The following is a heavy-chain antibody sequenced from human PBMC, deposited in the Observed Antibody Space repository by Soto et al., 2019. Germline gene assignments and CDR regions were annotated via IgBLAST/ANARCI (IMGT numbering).Heavy chain of an antibody. V-gene: IGHV4-30-4*02. Sequence: SDTLSLTCTISGASISDGDYYWSWIRQPPGKGLECIGHIYNSGNTYNNPSLKSRLTISVDTSKNQFSLNLNSVTAADTAVYYCARVPYYYDHRGIDYLGQGTLVTVSS. CDR3: ARVPYYYDHRGIDY. J-gene: IGHJ4*02. CDR2: IYNSGNT. D-gene: IGHD3-22*01. CDR1: GASISDGDYY.